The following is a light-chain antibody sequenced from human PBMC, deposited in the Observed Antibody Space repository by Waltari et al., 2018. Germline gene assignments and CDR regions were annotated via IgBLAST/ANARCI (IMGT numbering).Light chain of an antibody. CDR3: QQYYAFPRT. CDR1: QAIRTY. CDR2: AVS. V-gene: IGKV1-8*01. J-gene: IGKJ1*01. Sequence: AIRVTQSPSALSASTGDRVTTTCRASQAIRTYLGWYQQKPGKAPKLLLYAVSILQSGVPSRFSGSGSGTDFALHIQNLQSEDFATYYCQQYYAFPRTFGQGTRVEV.